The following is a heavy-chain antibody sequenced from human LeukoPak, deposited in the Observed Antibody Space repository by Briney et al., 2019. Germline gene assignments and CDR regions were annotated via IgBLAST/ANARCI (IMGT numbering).Heavy chain of an antibody. D-gene: IGHD6-13*01. CDR3: ARENRHPEGVYSSSWYVR. CDR1: GYTFTSYG. J-gene: IGHJ5*02. V-gene: IGHV1-18*01. Sequence: SVRVSCKASGYTFTSYGISWVRQAPGQGLEWMGWISAYNGNTNYAQKLQGRVTMTTDTSTSTAYMELRSLRSDDTAVYYCARENRHPEGVYSSSWYVRWGQGTLVTVSS. CDR2: ISAYNGNT.